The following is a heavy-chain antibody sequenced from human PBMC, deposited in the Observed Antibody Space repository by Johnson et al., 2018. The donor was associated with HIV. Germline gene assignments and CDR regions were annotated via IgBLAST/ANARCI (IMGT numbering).Heavy chain of an antibody. CDR1: GFIFSSHA. V-gene: IGHV3-30*04. Sequence: QVQLVESGGGVVQPGRSLRLSCGASGFIFSSHAMHWVRQAPGKGLEWVALISFDGSHKYYADSVKGRFTISRDNSKNTLYLKMNSLRADDTTVYYCARDEEVMYAIVAFDIWSQGTMLTVSS. CDR2: ISFDGSHK. J-gene: IGHJ3*02. CDR3: ARDEEVMYAIVAFDI. D-gene: IGHD2-8*02.